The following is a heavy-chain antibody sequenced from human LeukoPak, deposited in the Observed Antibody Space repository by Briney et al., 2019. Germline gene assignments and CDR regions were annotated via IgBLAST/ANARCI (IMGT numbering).Heavy chain of an antibody. J-gene: IGHJ3*02. D-gene: IGHD2-8*02. CDR3: AKDEFVASDFTGAFDI. CDR2: ISWNSGSI. Sequence: GRSLRLSCAASGFTFDDYAMHWVRQAPGKGLERVSAISWNSGSIGYADSVKGRFTISRDNAKNSLYLQTNSLRAEDMALYYCAKDEFVASDFTGAFDIWGQGTMVTVSS. CDR1: GFTFDDYA. V-gene: IGHV3-9*03.